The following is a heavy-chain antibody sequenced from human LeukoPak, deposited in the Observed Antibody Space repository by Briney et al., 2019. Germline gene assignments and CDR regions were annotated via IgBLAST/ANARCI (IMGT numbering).Heavy chain of an antibody. J-gene: IGHJ4*02. Sequence: SGTLSLTCDVSGGSITQTNYWTWVRPPPGKGLEWIGEVNLQGSTNYNPSLMRRVAISVDTSANHVSLQLTSVTAADTAVYYCAREGGPYRPLDYSGQGTLVTVSS. V-gene: IGHV4-4*02. CDR2: VNLQGST. CDR3: AREGGPYRPLDY. CDR1: GGSITQTNY.